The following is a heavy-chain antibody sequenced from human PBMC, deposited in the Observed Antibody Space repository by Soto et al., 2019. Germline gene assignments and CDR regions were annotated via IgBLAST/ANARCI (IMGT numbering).Heavy chain of an antibody. V-gene: IGHV1-2*02. CDR1: GYTFSDYY. Sequence: ASVKVSCKASGYTFSDYYIHWVRQAPGQGLEWMGWINPNSGGTKYAPKFQGGVTMTRDTSITTAYMELSGLRSGDTAVYYCAREPATAKPEGVDFWGQGTLVTSPQ. CDR2: INPNSGGT. D-gene: IGHD1-1*01. J-gene: IGHJ4*02. CDR3: AREPATAKPEGVDF.